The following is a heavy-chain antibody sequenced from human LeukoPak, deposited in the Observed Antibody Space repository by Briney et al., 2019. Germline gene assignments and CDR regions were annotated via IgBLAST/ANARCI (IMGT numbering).Heavy chain of an antibody. CDR1: GFTFSSYS. V-gene: IGHV3-21*01. D-gene: IGHD6-13*01. Sequence: GGSLRRSCSASGFTFSSYSMNWVRQAPGKGLEWVSSISGSLSYIYYADSVKGRFTISRDNAKNSVYLQMNSLRAEDTAVYYCARDAGDGMDVWGQGTTVTVSS. J-gene: IGHJ6*02. CDR2: ISGSLSYI. CDR3: ARDAGDGMDV.